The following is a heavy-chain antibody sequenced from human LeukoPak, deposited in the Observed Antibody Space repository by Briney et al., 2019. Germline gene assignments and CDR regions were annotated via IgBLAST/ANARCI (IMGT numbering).Heavy chain of an antibody. D-gene: IGHD2-8*01. Sequence: PGGSLRLSCAAPGFTFSSYAMSWVRQAQGKGLEWVSAISGSGGSTYYADSVKGRFTISRDNSKNTLYLQMNSLRAEDTAVYYCAKTLQYCTNGVCYPDWFDPWGQGTLVTVSS. J-gene: IGHJ5*02. CDR2: ISGSGGST. CDR1: GFTFSSYA. CDR3: AKTLQYCTNGVCYPDWFDP. V-gene: IGHV3-23*01.